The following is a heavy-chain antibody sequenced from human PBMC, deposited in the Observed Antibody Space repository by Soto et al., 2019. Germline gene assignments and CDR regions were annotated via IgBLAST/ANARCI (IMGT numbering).Heavy chain of an antibody. D-gene: IGHD6-13*01. V-gene: IGHV4-31*03. J-gene: IGHJ4*02. CDR2: IYYSGST. Sequence: PSETLSLTCTVSGGSINSGGYYWSWVRQHPGKGLEWIGFIYYSGSTYFNPSLKSRVAILLDTSENQFSLKLRSVTAADTAVYYCAQLKSTWYGFGFWGQGSPVTVSS. CDR1: GGSINSGGYY. CDR3: AQLKSTWYGFGF.